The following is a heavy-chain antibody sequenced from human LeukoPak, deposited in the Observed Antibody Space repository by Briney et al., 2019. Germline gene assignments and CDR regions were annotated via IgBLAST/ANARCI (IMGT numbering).Heavy chain of an antibody. D-gene: IGHD6-13*01. CDR1: GGSISNYY. Sequence: SETLSLTCTVSGGSISNYYWSWIRQPPGKGLEWIGYIYYSGSTNYNPSLKRRVTISVDTSKNHFSLKLSSLTAADTAVYYCARVYYSSSYDYWYFDLWGRGTLVTVSS. CDR3: ARVYYSSSYDYWYFDL. CDR2: IYYSGST. V-gene: IGHV4-59*01. J-gene: IGHJ2*01.